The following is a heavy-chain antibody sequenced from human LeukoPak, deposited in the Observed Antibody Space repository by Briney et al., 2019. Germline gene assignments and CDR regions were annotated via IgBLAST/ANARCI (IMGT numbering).Heavy chain of an antibody. V-gene: IGHV3-30*02. CDR2: IRYDGSNK. CDR1: GFTFSSYG. CDR3: ARERTNYYDSSGSPKGAFDI. D-gene: IGHD3-22*01. Sequence: GGSLRLSCAASGFTFSSYGMHWVRQAPGKGLEWVAFIRYDGSNKYYADSVKGRFTISRDNSKNTLYLQMNSLRAEDTAVYYCARERTNYYDSSGSPKGAFDIWGQGTMVTASS. J-gene: IGHJ3*02.